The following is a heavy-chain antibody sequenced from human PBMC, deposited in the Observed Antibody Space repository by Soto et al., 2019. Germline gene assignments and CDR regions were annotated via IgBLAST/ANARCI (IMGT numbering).Heavy chain of an antibody. CDR3: ARGPGGFGDFSLDY. CDR1: GGSINSYY. J-gene: IGHJ4*02. V-gene: IGHV4-4*07. D-gene: IGHD3-10*01. Sequence: QVQLQESGPGLVKPSETLSLTCTVSGGSINSYYWSWIRQPAGKGLAWMGRIYSGGSTNYNPSLKSRLTVAVATSKNQFSLKLTSVTAADTAVYYCARGPGGFGDFSLDYWGQGTLVTVSS. CDR2: IYSGGST.